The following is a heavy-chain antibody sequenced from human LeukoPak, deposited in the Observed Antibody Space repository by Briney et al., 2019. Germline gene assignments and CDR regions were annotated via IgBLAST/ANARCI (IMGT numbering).Heavy chain of an antibody. CDR3: AREESSSPYYYYGMDV. CDR1: GYTCTGYY. J-gene: IGHJ6*02. D-gene: IGHD6-6*01. V-gene: IGHV1-2*02. Sequence: GASVKVSCKASGYTCTGYYMHWVRQAPGQGLEWMGWINPNSGGTNYAQKFQGRVTMTRDTSISTAYMELSRLRSDDTAVYYCAREESSSPYYYYGMDVWGQGTTVTVSS. CDR2: INPNSGGT.